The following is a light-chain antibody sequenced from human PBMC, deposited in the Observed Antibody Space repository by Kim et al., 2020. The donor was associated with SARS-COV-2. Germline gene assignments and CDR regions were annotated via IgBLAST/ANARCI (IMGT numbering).Light chain of an antibody. CDR2: DAT. CDR1: QSVGSY. J-gene: IGKJ5*01. Sequence: LSPGEPATLSCRAIQSVGSYLAWYKPKPGQAPRPLVYDATNRATGIPARISGTGSGTDFTLTISSREPEDFAVYYCQQRSNWQITFGQGTRLEIK. CDR3: QQRSNWQIT. V-gene: IGKV3-11*01.